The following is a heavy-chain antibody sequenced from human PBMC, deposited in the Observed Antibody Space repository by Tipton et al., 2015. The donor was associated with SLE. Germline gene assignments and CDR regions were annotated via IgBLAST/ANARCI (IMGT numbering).Heavy chain of an antibody. J-gene: IGHJ3*02. CDR1: GVSLTSSSSY. Sequence: TLSLTCTVSGVSLTSSSSYWAWIRQPPGKGLEWIASIHYSGNGYYNPSLKSRAAMSVDTSGNQVSLKLNSVTAADTAVYYCARVRLSPTGWPDDAFDIWGQGTMVTVSS. CDR3: ARVRLSPTGWPDDAFDI. CDR2: IHYSGNG. V-gene: IGHV4-39*07. D-gene: IGHD6-19*01.